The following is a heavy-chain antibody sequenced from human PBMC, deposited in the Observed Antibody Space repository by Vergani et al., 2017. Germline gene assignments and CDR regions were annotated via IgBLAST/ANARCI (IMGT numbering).Heavy chain of an antibody. CDR1: GFTFSSYA. V-gene: IGHV3-30-3*01. Sequence: QVQLVESGGGVVQPGRSLRLSCAASGFTFSSYAMHWVRQAPGKGLGWGAVISYDGSNKYYADSVKGRFTISRDNYKKTLYLQMNSLRAEDTAVYYCAREGGTVTTTFDYWGQGTLVTVSS. D-gene: IGHD4-17*01. CDR3: AREGGTVTTTFDY. J-gene: IGHJ4*02. CDR2: ISYDGSNK.